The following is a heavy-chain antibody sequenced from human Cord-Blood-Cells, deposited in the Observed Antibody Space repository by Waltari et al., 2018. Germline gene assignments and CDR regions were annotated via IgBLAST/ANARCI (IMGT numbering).Heavy chain of an antibody. CDR3: ASAGEITMVRGVIDLKNDY. J-gene: IGHJ4*02. CDR2: INHRGST. V-gene: IGHV4-34*01. Sequence: QVQLQQWGAGLLKPSETLSLTCAVYGGSFSGYYWSWIRQPPGKVLEWIGEINHRGSTHYKPSLNSRVTISVDTSTNQFSLKLSSVTAADTAVYYCASAGEITMVRGVIDLKNDYWGQGTLVTVSS. CDR1: GGSFSGYY. D-gene: IGHD3-10*01.